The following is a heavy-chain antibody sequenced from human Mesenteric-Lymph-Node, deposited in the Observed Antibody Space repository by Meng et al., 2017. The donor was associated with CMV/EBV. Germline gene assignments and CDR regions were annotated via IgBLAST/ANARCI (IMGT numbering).Heavy chain of an antibody. CDR3: ARGGIAAAGTLVY. CDR2: INPNSGDT. D-gene: IGHD6-13*01. J-gene: IGHJ4*02. V-gene: IGHV1-2*02. CDR1: GYMFTDHY. Sequence: ASVKVSCKASGYMFTDHYMHWVRQAAGQGLEWMGWINPNSGDTKFLQKFQGRVTMARDTSISTAYMELTTLISDDTAVYFCARGGIAAAGTLVYWGQGTLVTVSS.